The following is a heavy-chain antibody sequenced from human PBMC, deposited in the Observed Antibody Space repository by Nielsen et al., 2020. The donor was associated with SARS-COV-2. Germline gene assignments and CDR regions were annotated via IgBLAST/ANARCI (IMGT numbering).Heavy chain of an antibody. CDR3: ARGGDFDWLDYYFDY. CDR1: GFTISTYG. CDR2: ISSST. Sequence: GESLKISCVVSGFTISTYGMSWVRQAPGKGLEWVSAISSSTYYADSVKGRFTISRDNSKNTLYLQMNSLRAEDTAVYYCARGGDFDWLDYYFDYWGQGTLVTVSS. V-gene: IGHV3-23*01. D-gene: IGHD3-9*01. J-gene: IGHJ4*02.